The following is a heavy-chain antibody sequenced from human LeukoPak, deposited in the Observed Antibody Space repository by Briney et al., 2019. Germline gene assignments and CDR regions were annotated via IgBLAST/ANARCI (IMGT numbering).Heavy chain of an antibody. CDR1: GFTFSSYA. CDR2: ISGSGGST. Sequence: GGSLRLSCAASGFTFSSYAMSWVRQAPGKGLEWVSAISGSGGSTYYADSVKGRFTISRDNAKNSLYLQMNSLRAEDTAVYYCARLDTYGDYVSYWGQGTLVTVSS. V-gene: IGHV3-23*01. J-gene: IGHJ4*02. CDR3: ARLDTYGDYVSY. D-gene: IGHD4-17*01.